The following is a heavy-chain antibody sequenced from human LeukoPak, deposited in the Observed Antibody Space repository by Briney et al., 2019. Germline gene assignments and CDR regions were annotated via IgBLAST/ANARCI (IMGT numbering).Heavy chain of an antibody. V-gene: IGHV4-34*01. J-gene: IGHJ5*02. D-gene: IGHD2-2*01. Sequence: PSETLSLTCAVYGGSFSGYYWGWIRQPPGKGLEWIGEINHSGSTNYNPSLKSRVTISVDTSKNQFSLKLSSVTAADTAVYYCARGEDIVVVPAAPEEGWFDPWGQGTLVTVSS. CDR2: INHSGST. CDR1: GGSFSGYY. CDR3: ARGEDIVVVPAAPEEGWFDP.